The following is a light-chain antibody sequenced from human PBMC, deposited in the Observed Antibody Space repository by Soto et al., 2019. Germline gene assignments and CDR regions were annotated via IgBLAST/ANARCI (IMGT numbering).Light chain of an antibody. Sequence: EIVLTQSPGTLSLSPGERATLSCRASQSVNSNYLAWYQQQPGQAPRLLIFGASSRATGIPDRFSGSGSGTDFTLTISGLEPEDFAVYSCQQYGSSPLTFGGGTKVEIK. CDR2: GAS. CDR3: QQYGSSPLT. J-gene: IGKJ4*01. CDR1: QSVNSNY. V-gene: IGKV3-20*01.